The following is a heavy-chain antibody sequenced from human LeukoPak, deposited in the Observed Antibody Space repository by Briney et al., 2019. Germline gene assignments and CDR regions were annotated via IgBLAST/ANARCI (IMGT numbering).Heavy chain of an antibody. CDR2: INPNSGGT. V-gene: IGHV1-2*02. J-gene: IGHJ4*02. CDR3: AREYGDYELDY. D-gene: IGHD4-17*01. Sequence: ASVKVSCKASGYSFTGDYMHWVRQAPGQGLEWMGWINPNSGGTNSAQKFQGRVTMTRDTSISTAYMELSRLRSDDTAVYYCAREYGDYELDYWGQGTLVIVSS. CDR1: GYSFTGDY.